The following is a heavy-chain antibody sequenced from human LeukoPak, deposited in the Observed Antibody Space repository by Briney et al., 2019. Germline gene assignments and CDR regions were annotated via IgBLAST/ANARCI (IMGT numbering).Heavy chain of an antibody. CDR1: GFTFSSYW. D-gene: IGHD5-18*01. V-gene: IGHV3-74*01. Sequence: PGGSLRLSCAASGFTFSSYWMHWVRQAPGKGLVWVSRINSDGRSTSYADSVKGRFTISRDNAKNTLYLQMNSLRAEDTAVYYCARVGYSYGPHYFDYWGQGTLVTVSS. CDR2: INSDGRST. J-gene: IGHJ4*02. CDR3: ARVGYSYGPHYFDY.